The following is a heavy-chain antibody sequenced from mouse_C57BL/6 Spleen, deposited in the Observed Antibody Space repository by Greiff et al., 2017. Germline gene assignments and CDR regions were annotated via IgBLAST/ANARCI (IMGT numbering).Heavy chain of an antibody. J-gene: IGHJ4*01. Sequence: QVQLQQPGAELVKPGASVKMSCKASGYTFTSYWITWVKQRPGQGLEWIGDIYPGSGSTNYNEKFKSKATLTVDTSSSTAYMQLSSLTSEDSAVYYCAREGLLRDYAMDYWGQGTSGTVSS. CDR3: AREGLLRDYAMDY. CDR1: GYTFTSYW. CDR2: IYPGSGST. V-gene: IGHV1-55*01. D-gene: IGHD1-1*01.